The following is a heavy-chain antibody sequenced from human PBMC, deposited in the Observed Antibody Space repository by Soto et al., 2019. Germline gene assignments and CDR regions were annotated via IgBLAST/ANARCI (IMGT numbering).Heavy chain of an antibody. Sequence: VGSLRLSCAASGFTFSSYAMSWVRQAPGKGLEWVSAISGSGGSTYYADSVKGRFTISRDNSKNTLYLQMNSLRAEDTAVYYCAKSHPIVVVVAAIDYWGQGTLVTVSS. CDR1: GFTFSSYA. CDR2: ISGSGGST. V-gene: IGHV3-23*01. CDR3: AKSHPIVVVVAAIDY. J-gene: IGHJ4*02. D-gene: IGHD2-15*01.